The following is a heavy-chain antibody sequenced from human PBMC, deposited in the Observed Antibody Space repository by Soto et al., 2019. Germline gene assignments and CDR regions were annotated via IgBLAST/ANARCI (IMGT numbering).Heavy chain of an antibody. J-gene: IGHJ6*02. CDR2: ISAYNDYT. D-gene: IGHD3-10*01. Sequence: QVQLVQSGAEVKKPGSSVKVSCKASGYTFISYGISWVRQAPGQGLEWMGWISAYNDYTNYAQKLQGRVTRTTDTSRRIAYLERRSLRSADTAVYYCAREGYYSGSGSYSPPRYYGMDVWGQGTTVTVSS. V-gene: IGHV1-18*01. CDR1: GYTFISYG. CDR3: AREGYYSGSGSYSPPRYYGMDV.